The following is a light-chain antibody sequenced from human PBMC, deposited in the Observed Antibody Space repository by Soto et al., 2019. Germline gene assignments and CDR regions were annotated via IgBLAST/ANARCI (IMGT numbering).Light chain of an antibody. Sequence: DIQMTQSPSTLSASVGDRVTITCRASQSISSWLAWYQQKPGKAPKLLIYKASSLESGVPSRFSGSGSGTEFTLTIIRLQPDDFATYYCQQYSSYWTFGQGTKVEIK. CDR3: QQYSSYWT. J-gene: IGKJ1*01. CDR2: KAS. V-gene: IGKV1-5*03. CDR1: QSISSW.